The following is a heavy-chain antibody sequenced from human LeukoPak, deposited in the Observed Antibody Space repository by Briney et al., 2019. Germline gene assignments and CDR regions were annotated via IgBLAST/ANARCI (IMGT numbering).Heavy chain of an antibody. V-gene: IGHV3-15*01. Sequence: GGSLRLSCAASGFTFSSYCMSWVRQAPGKGLEWVGRIKSKTDGGTTDSAAPVKGRFTISRDDSKNTLYLQMNSLKTEDTAVYYCTTEFFSWRTSGWGTVAVIYWGQGTLVTVSS. CDR3: TTEFFSWRTSGWGTVAVIY. CDR2: IKSKTDGGTT. D-gene: IGHD6-19*01. J-gene: IGHJ4*02. CDR1: GFTFSSYC.